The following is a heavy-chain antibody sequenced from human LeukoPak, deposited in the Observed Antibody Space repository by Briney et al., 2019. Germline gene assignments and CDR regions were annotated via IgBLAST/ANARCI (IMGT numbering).Heavy chain of an antibody. CDR3: ARDRAGSSWYYYYYGMDV. V-gene: IGHV1-2*06. CDR1: GSTFTGYY. D-gene: IGHD6-13*01. Sequence: ASVKVSCKASGSTFTGYYLHWVRQAPGQGLEWMGLLNFNTGDIHYAQNFQGRVTMTRDTSISTAYMELSGLRSDDTAMYYCARDRAGSSWYYYYYGMDVWGQGTTVTVSS. J-gene: IGHJ6*02. CDR2: LNFNTGDI.